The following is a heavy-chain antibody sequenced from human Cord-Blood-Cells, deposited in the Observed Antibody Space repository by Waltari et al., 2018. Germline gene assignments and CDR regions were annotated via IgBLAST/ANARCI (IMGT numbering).Heavy chain of an antibody. Sequence: QLQLQESGPGLVKPSETLSLTCTVSGGSISSSSYYWGWIRQPPGKGLEWIGSIYYSGGTYYHPALKSRVTMSVDTSKNQFSLKLSSVTAADTAVYYCARPGQADYWGQGTLVTVSS. J-gene: IGHJ4*02. CDR2: IYYSGGT. CDR1: GGSISSSSYY. CDR3: ARPGQADY. V-gene: IGHV4-39*01.